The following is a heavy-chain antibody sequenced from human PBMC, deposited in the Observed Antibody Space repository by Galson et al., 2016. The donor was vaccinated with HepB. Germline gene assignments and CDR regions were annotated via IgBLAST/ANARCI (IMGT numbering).Heavy chain of an antibody. D-gene: IGHD3-22*01. V-gene: IGHV3-33*01. J-gene: IGHJ2*01. Sequence: SLRLSCAGSGFTFGTYGVHWVRQAPGKGLEWVALIWSDGSNKYYSDSVKGRFTISRDNSKNTLSLQMNSLRVTDTAVYSCARDQAIVVAQDWYFELWGRGTLVTVSS. CDR3: ARDQAIVVAQDWYFEL. CDR1: GFTFGTYG. CDR2: IWSDGSNK.